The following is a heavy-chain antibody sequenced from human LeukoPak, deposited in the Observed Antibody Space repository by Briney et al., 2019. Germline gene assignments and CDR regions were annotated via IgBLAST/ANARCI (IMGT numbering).Heavy chain of an antibody. V-gene: IGHV4-34*01. CDR2: INQSGSP. CDR3: ARGEGAIAVAGIYNWFDP. J-gene: IGHJ5*02. Sequence: SETLSLTCAVYGVSFSGYYWSWLRQPPGKGLEWIGEINQSGSPNYSPSLNSPLPISLDTSNHHFSLKLSSVTAADTAVYYCARGEGAIAVAGIYNWFDPWGQGTLVTVSS. D-gene: IGHD6-19*01. CDR1: GVSFSGYY.